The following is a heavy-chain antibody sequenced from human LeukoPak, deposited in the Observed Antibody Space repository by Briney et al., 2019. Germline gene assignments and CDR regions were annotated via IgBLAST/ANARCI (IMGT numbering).Heavy chain of an antibody. D-gene: IGHD3-9*01. J-gene: IGHJ3*02. CDR2: INTNTGNP. CDR1: GYTFTSYA. Sequence: ASVKVSCKASGYTFTSYAMNWVRQAPGQGLEWMGWINTNTGNPTYAQGFTGRFVFSLDTSVSTAYLQISSLKAEDTAVYYCAREREVLRYFDWLSHDAFDIWGQGTMVTVSS. CDR3: AREREVLRYFDWLSHDAFDI. V-gene: IGHV7-4-1*02.